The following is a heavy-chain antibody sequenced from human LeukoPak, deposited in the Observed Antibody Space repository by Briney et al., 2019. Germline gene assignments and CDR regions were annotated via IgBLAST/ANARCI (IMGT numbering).Heavy chain of an antibody. J-gene: IGHJ4*02. V-gene: IGHV3-7*01. CDR2: IKQDGSEQ. CDR1: GFTFSSNW. CDR3: ARRRSSGYYEDFDY. Sequence: GGSRRLSCAASGFTFSSNWMSWVRHAQGKGLEWVANIKQDGSEQYYVDSVKGRFTISRDNAKNSLYLQRNSLRAEDTAVYYCARRRSSGYYEDFDYWGEGTLVTVSS. D-gene: IGHD3-22*01.